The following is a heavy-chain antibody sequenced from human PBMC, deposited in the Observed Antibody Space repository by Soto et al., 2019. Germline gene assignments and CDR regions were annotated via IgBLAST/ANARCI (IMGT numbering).Heavy chain of an antibody. Sequence: GESLKISCEASGYMFPIYHISWVRQMPGKGLEWVGKIDPTDSRTMYRPSSRPRITISVDKSINTAYLEWGRLKASDTASYYCARRDNSGFPDYWGQGTLVTVSS. CDR3: ARRDNSGFPDY. V-gene: IGHV5-10-1*01. CDR1: GYMFPIYH. CDR2: IDPTDSRT. J-gene: IGHJ4*02. D-gene: IGHD3-22*01.